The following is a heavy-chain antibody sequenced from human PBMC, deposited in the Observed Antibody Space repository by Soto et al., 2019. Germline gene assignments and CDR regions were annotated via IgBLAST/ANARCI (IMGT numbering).Heavy chain of an antibody. CDR1: GFTFSSYS. Sequence: EVQLVESEGGLVQPEGSLRLSCAASGFTFSSYSMNWVRQAPGKGLEWVSYISSSSSTIYYADSVKGRFTISRDNAKNSLYLQLNSLRDEDTAVYYCARSPYYYDSSNYYGYWGQGTLVTVSS. J-gene: IGHJ4*02. D-gene: IGHD3-22*01. V-gene: IGHV3-48*02. CDR2: ISSSSSTI. CDR3: ARSPYYYDSSNYYGY.